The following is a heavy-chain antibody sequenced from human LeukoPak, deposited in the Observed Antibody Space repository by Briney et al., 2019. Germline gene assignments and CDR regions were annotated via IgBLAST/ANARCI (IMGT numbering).Heavy chain of an antibody. Sequence: SGPALVKPTQTLTLTCTFSGFSRSTNGMRVSWIRHPPAKALEWLARTDWDDDKFYSTSLKTRLTISKDTSKNQVVLTLTNMDTVDTATYYCARTLSGTTFDYWGQGTLVTVSS. CDR1: GFSRSTNGMR. CDR2: TDWDDDK. J-gene: IGHJ4*02. V-gene: IGHV2-70*04. CDR3: ARTLSGTTFDY. D-gene: IGHD1-7*01.